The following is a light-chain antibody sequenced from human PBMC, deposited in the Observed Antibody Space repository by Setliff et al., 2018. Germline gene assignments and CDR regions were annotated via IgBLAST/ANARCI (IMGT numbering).Light chain of an antibody. J-gene: IGLJ1*01. V-gene: IGLV2-14*01. CDR3: CSYTGTSTPYV. CDR2: DVS. Sequence: QSVLTQPASVSGSPGQSIAVSCTGSGSGVGAYKFVSWYQQRPGKAPRLMIYDVSNRPSGVSDRFSGSKSGNTASLTISGLQAEDEADYYCCSYTGTSTPYVFGTGTK. CDR1: GSGVGAYKF.